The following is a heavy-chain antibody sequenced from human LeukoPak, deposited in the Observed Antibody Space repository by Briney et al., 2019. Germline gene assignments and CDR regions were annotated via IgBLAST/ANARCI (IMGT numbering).Heavy chain of an antibody. D-gene: IGHD3-16*02. J-gene: IGHJ4*02. V-gene: IGHV1-18*01. CDR2: ISAYNGNT. CDR3: ARVSPDYVWGSYRYNYDY. CDR1: GYTFTSYG. Sequence: VASVKVSCKASGYTFTSYGISWVGQAPGQGLEWMGWISAYNGNTNYAQKLQGRVTMTTDTSTSTAYMELRSLRSDDTAVYYCARVSPDYVWGSYRYNYDYWGQGTLVTVSS.